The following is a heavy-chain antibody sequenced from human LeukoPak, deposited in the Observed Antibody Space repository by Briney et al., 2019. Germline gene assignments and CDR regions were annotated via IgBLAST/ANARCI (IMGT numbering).Heavy chain of an antibody. CDR3: ARGTWYYDFWSGYPIMDV. CDR1: GGTFSSYA. D-gene: IGHD3-3*01. Sequence: GSSVKVSCKASGGTFSSYAISWVRQAPGQGLEWMGGIIPIFGTANYAQKFQGRVTITTDESTSTAYMELSSLRSEDTAVYHCARGTWYYDFWSGYPIMDVWGKGTTVTVSS. V-gene: IGHV1-69*05. CDR2: IIPIFGTA. J-gene: IGHJ6*03.